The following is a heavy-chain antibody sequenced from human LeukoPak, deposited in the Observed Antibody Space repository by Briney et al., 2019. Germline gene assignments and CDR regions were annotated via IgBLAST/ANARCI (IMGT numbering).Heavy chain of an antibody. J-gene: IGHJ1*01. Sequence: GGSLRLSCAASGFTFSSYSMNWVRQAPGKGLEWVSYISSSGSTMYYTDSVKGRFTISRDNAKDSLYLQMSSLRAEDTAVYYCARGSVEQWLVRRRGYFQHWGQGTLVTVSS. CDR1: GFTFSSYS. CDR2: ISSSGSTM. CDR3: ARGSVEQWLVRRRGYFQH. D-gene: IGHD6-19*01. V-gene: IGHV3-48*04.